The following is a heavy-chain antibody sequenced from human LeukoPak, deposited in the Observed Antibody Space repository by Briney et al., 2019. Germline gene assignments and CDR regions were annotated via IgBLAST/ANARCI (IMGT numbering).Heavy chain of an antibody. J-gene: IGHJ3*02. CDR3: ARDLPGVPADPGGAGAFDI. D-gene: IGHD2-2*01. CDR1: GFTFSSYW. V-gene: IGHV3-7*01. CDR2: IKQDGSEK. Sequence: PGGSLRLSCAASGFTFSSYWMSWVRQAPGKGLEWVANIKQDGSEKYYVDSVKGRFTISRDNAKNSLYLQMNSLRAEDTAVYYCARDLPGVPADPGGAGAFDIWGQGTMVTVSS.